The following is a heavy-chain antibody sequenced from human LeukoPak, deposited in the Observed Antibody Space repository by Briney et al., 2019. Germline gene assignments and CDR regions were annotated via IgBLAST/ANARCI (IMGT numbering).Heavy chain of an antibody. V-gene: IGHV1-69*04. CDR3: ARDRGVGAAQPDY. CDR1: GGTFSSSG. CDR2: VIPILGIG. J-gene: IGHJ4*02. D-gene: IGHD1-26*01. Sequence: SVKVSCKASGGTFSSSGISWVRQVPGQGLEWMGRVIPILGIGNYAQKFQGRVTITADKIKSTAYMELSSLRSEDTAVYYCARDRGVGAAQPDYWGQGTLVTVSS.